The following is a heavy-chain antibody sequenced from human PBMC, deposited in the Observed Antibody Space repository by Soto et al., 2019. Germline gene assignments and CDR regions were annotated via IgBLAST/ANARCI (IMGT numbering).Heavy chain of an antibody. CDR1: AFTFRNYW. V-gene: IGHV3-7*05. CDR3: ARVDCSSIGCYGDYSYYGIDV. CDR2: IKQDGSEK. Sequence: EVQLVESGGGLVQPGGSLRLSCAASAFTFRNYWMSWVRQAPGKGLEWVANIKQDGSEKYYVDSVKGRFTISRDNAKSSLYLQINSLRAEDTAVYYCARVDCSSIGCYGDYSYYGIDVWGQGTTVTVS. D-gene: IGHD2-2*01. J-gene: IGHJ6*02.